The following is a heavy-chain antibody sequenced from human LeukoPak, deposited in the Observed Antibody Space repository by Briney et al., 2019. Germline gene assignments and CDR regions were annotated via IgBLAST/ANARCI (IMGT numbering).Heavy chain of an antibody. J-gene: IGHJ6*02. V-gene: IGHV1-2*02. D-gene: IGHD2-2*01. CDR3: AKPLWYQLLQGYYGLDV. CDR2: XXPNSGGT. Sequence: TFXXYYXHWVRQXPGXGLEGMGXXXPNSGGTSYAQKFQGRVTMTTDTSISTAYMEVSRLESDDTAVYYCAKPLWYQLLQGYYGLDVWGQGTTVTVSS. CDR1: TFXXYY.